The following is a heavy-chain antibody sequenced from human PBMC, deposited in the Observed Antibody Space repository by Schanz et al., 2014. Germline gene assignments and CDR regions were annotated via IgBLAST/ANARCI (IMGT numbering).Heavy chain of an antibody. V-gene: IGHV3-23*04. J-gene: IGHJ4*02. CDR3: VRVLGERGGSGF. CDR2: ISGSGGST. CDR1: GFTLTSYA. Sequence: EVQVVESGGGLVQPGGSLRLSCEASGFTLTSYALTWVRQAPGKGLEWVAGISGSGGSTDYADSVRGRFTISRDDSKNALYLQMNSLRAEDTAVYYCVRVLGERGGSGFWGQGTLVTVSS. D-gene: IGHD2-15*01.